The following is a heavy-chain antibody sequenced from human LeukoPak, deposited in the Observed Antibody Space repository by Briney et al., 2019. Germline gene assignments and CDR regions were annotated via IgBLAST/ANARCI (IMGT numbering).Heavy chain of an antibody. CDR2: ISSNSSYI. V-gene: IGHV3-21*01. CDR3: ARERCYGSGTCDGFDI. J-gene: IGHJ3*02. CDR1: GFTFSSYS. D-gene: IGHD3-10*01. Sequence: GGSLRLSCAASGFTFSSYSMNWVRQAPGKGLEWVSSISSNSSYIYFADSVKGRFTISRDNAKNSLYLQMNSLRAEDTAVYYCARERCYGSGTCDGFDIWGQGTMVTVSS.